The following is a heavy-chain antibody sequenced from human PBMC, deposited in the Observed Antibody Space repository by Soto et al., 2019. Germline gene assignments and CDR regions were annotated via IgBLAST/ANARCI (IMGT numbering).Heavy chain of an antibody. V-gene: IGHV3-74*01. CDR2: INSDGSST. Sequence: PGGSLRLSCAASGFSFRSNWMHWVRQAPGKGLVWVSRINSDGSSTNYADSVKGRFTISRDNAKNTVFLQMNSLRTEDTAVYYCAREVYSNYDWYFDYWGQGTLVTV. J-gene: IGHJ4*02. CDR3: AREVYSNYDWYFDY. CDR1: GFSFRSNW. D-gene: IGHD4-4*01.